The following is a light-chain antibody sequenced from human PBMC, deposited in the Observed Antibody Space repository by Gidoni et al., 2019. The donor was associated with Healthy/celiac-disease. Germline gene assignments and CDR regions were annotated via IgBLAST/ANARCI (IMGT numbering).Light chain of an antibody. CDR3: QQYNNWPPWT. CDR1: QSVSSN. J-gene: IGKJ1*01. V-gene: IGKV3-15*01. Sequence: EIVMTQSPATLSVSPGERATLSCRASQSVSSNLAWYQQKPGQAARLLIYGASTRATGIPAMFSGSGSGTEFTLTISSLQSEDFAVYYCQQYNNWPPWTFGQGTKVEIK. CDR2: GAS.